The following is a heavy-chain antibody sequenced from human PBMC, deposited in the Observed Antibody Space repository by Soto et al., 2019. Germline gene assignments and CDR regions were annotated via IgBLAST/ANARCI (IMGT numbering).Heavy chain of an antibody. D-gene: IGHD5-12*01. CDR1: IGSISSGPYY. CDR2: ISSGGNA. V-gene: IGHV4-39*01. CDR3: ARPGRDGYIYYFEH. Sequence: PSETLSLTCDVSIGSISSGPYYWGWIRQPPGKGLEWIGSISSGGNAYYTPSLKSRVTISVDTSKNQFSLKLTSVTAADTAVYYCARPGRDGYIYYFEHWGQGALVTVSS. J-gene: IGHJ4*02.